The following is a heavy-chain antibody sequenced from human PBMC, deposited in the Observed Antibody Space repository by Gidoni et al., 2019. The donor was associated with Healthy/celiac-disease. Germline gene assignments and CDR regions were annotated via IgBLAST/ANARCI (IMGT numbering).Heavy chain of an antibody. Sequence: QVQLVQSGAEVKKPGASVKVSCKDSGYTFTGYYMHWVRQAPGQGLEWMGWINPNSGGTNYAQKFQGWVTMTRDTSISTAYMELSRLRSDDTAVYYCAREDLSGSYYRFDPWGQGTLVTVSS. CDR2: INPNSGGT. J-gene: IGHJ5*02. CDR3: AREDLSGSYYRFDP. V-gene: IGHV1-2*04. D-gene: IGHD1-26*01. CDR1: GYTFTGYY.